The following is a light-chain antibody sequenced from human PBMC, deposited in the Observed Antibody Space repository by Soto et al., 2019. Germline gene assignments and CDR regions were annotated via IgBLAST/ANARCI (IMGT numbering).Light chain of an antibody. CDR2: KAS. Sequence: DIQMTQSPSTLSASVGDRVTITCRAGQSVRTWSAWYQQKPGKAPKLLIYKASNLESGVPSRFSGSGSGTEGTLTTSRLQADDFESYDGDQNDTMVAFGQGTHVDNK. J-gene: IGKJ1*01. V-gene: IGKV1-5*03. CDR1: QSVRTW. CDR3: DQNDTMVA.